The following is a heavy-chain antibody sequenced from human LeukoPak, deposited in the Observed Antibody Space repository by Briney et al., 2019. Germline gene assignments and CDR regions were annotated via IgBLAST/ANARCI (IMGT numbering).Heavy chain of an antibody. CDR3: ARVEIYCTNGVCHNWFDP. J-gene: IGHJ5*02. CDR2: INANSGGT. Sequence: GASVKVSCKASGYTFTGYYMHWVRQAPGQGLEWMGWINANSGGTNYAQKFQGRVTMTRDTSISTAYMELSRLRSDDTAVYYCARVEIYCTNGVCHNWFDPWGQGTLVTVSS. CDR1: GYTFTGYY. D-gene: IGHD2-8*01. V-gene: IGHV1-2*02.